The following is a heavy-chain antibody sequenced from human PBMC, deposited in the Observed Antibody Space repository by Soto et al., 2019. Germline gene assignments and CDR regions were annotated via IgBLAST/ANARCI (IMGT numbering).Heavy chain of an antibody. V-gene: IGHV4-39*01. J-gene: IGHJ5*02. CDR1: GGSISSSSFH. CDR2: IYYSGST. Sequence: QLQLQESGPGLVKPSETLSLTCTVSGGSISSSSFHWGWIRQPPGKGLEWIGSIYYSGSTYYSPSLKSRVTISVATPNIQFSLRLSSVTAADTAVYYCARRERAAGTDWWFDPWGHGTLVTVSS. CDR3: ARRERAAGTDWWFDP. D-gene: IGHD6-13*01.